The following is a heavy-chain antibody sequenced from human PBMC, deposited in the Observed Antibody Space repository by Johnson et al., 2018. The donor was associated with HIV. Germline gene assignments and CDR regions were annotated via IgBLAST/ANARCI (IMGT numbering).Heavy chain of an antibody. CDR3: TSVSSGWYGGAFDI. CDR2: IKTKTDCGTT. V-gene: IGHV3-15*01. J-gene: IGHJ3*02. CDR1: GFTFSSYA. Sequence: VQLLESGGGVVQPGRSLRLSCAASGFTFSSYAMHWVRQAPGKGLEWVGRIKTKTDCGTTDYPAPVKGRFTISRDDSKNTLYLQMNSLKIEDTAVYYCTSVSSGWYGGAFDIWGQGTMVTVSS. D-gene: IGHD6-19*01.